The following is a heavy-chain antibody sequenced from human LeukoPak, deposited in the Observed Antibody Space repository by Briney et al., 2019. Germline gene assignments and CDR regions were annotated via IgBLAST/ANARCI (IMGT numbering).Heavy chain of an antibody. V-gene: IGHV3-21*01. J-gene: IGHJ5*02. CDR3: ASHYCSSTSCYTDWFDP. D-gene: IGHD2-2*02. Sequence: PGGSLRLSCAASGFTFSSYSMNWVRQAPGKGLEWVSSISSSSSYIYYADSVKGRFTISRDNAKNSLYLQMNSLRAEDTAVYYCASHYCSSTSCYTDWFDPWGQGTLVTVSS. CDR2: ISSSSSYI. CDR1: GFTFSSYS.